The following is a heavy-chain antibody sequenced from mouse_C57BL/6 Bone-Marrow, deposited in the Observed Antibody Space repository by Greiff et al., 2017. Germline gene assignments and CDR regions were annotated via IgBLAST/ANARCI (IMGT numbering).Heavy chain of an antibody. Sequence: EVQGVESGGDLVKPGGSLKLSCAASGFTFSSYGMSWVRQTPDKRLEWVATISSGGSYTYYPDSVKGRVTISRDNAKNTLYLQMSSLKSEDTAMYYCARRGLYRNYEYYYAMDYWGQGTSVTVSS. V-gene: IGHV5-6*01. D-gene: IGHD2-5*01. CDR2: ISSGGSYT. CDR3: ARRGLYRNYEYYYAMDY. J-gene: IGHJ4*01. CDR1: GFTFSSYG.